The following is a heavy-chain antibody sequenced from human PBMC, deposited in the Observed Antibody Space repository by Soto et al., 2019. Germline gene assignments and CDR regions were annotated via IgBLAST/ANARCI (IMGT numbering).Heavy chain of an antibody. J-gene: IGHJ4*02. CDR3: AKGSSSAGWNS. V-gene: IGHV3-23*01. D-gene: IGHD2-15*01. CDR1: GFTFSSYA. CDR2: ISGSGGST. Sequence: EVQLLESGGGLVQPGGSLRLSCAASGFTFSSYAMSWVRQAPGEGLEWVSAISGSGGSTYYADSVKGRFTISRDNSKNTLYLQMTSLRAEDTAIYYCAKGSSSAGWNSWGQGALVTGSS.